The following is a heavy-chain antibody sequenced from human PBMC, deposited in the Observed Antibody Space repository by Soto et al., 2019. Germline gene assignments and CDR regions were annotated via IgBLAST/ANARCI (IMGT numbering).Heavy chain of an antibody. V-gene: IGHV6-1*01. D-gene: IGHD1-26*01. J-gene: IGHJ4*01. CDR1: GDSVSSNSAA. Sequence: QTLSLTCAISGDSVSSNSAAWNWIRQSPSRGLEWLGRTYYRSKWYNDYAVSVKSRITINPGTSKNQYSLQLNSVTPEDTAVYFCARGEQYSGRIFHVWCQGPLVTLAS. CDR3: ARGEQYSGRIFHV. CDR2: TYYRSKWYN.